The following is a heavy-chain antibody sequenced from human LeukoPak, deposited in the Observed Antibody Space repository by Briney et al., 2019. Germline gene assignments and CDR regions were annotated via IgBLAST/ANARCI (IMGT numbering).Heavy chain of an antibody. CDR2: ISGSGDNT. V-gene: IGHV3-23*01. J-gene: IGHJ6*01. CDR1: GFTFSVFA. D-gene: IGHD1-26*01. Sequence: GGSLRLSCAASGFTFSVFAMSWVRRTPGKGLEWVLGISGSGDNTLYADSVKGRFTISRDNSKNTLYLEMNSLRAEDTAIYYCAKMKGHPLPKYYMDVWGQGTTVTVSS. CDR3: AKMKGHPLPKYYMDV.